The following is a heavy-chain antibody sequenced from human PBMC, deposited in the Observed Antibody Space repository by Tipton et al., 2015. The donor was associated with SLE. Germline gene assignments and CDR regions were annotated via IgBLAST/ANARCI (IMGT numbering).Heavy chain of an antibody. CDR2: LSYDGINK. CDR3: ARDGIVGAYYYYMDV. Sequence: SLRLSCTAPGFSFSKYSMHWVRQAPGKGLAWVALLSYDGINKDYADSVRGRFTVSRDNAKNTLYLQMNSLRAEDTAVYYCARDGIVGAYYYYMDVWGKGTTVTVSS. V-gene: IGHV3-30*01. D-gene: IGHD1-26*01. CDR1: GFSFSKYS. J-gene: IGHJ6*03.